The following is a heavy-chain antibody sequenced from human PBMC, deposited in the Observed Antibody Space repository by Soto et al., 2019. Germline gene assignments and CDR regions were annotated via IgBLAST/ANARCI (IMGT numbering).Heavy chain of an antibody. V-gene: IGHV3-30*18. J-gene: IGHJ4*02. CDR2: VSHDGRNT. D-gene: IGHD6-19*01. Sequence: VQLVESGGGVVQPGRSLRLSCAASGFTFSDYAMHWVRQAPGKGLEGVAVVSHDGRNTHYADSVKGRLTISRDSSKNTVSLEMTRLRAEDTPVYYFAKGGRQWLVTSDFNYWGQGALVTVSS. CDR1: GFTFSDYA. CDR3: AKGGRQWLVTSDFNY.